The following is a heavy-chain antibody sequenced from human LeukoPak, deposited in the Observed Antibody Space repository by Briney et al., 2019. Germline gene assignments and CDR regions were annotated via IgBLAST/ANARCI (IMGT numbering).Heavy chain of an antibody. D-gene: IGHD5-12*01. Sequence: SETLSLTCTVSGGSISSSSYYWGWIRQPPGKGLEWIGEIYHSGSTNYNPSLKSRVTISVDRSKNQFSLKLSSVTAADTAVYYCARWGGYPGYWGQGTLVTVSS. CDR2: IYHSGST. CDR1: GGSISSSSYY. J-gene: IGHJ4*02. CDR3: ARWGGYPGY. V-gene: IGHV4-39*07.